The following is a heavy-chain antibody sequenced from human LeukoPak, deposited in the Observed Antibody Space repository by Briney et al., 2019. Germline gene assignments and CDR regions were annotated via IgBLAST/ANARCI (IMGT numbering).Heavy chain of an antibody. J-gene: IGHJ4*02. D-gene: IGHD3-22*01. V-gene: IGHV1-2*02. CDR1: VYTFTGFY. CDR2: INPQSGAT. Sequence: ASVTVSFKASVYTFTGFYIHWVRQAPGQGLEWMAWINPQSGATNYAQKFQGRVTMTRDMSISTAYMEVTSLRSDDTAVYYCARGGDDSGLYFAYWGQGTLVTVSS. CDR3: ARGGDDSGLYFAY.